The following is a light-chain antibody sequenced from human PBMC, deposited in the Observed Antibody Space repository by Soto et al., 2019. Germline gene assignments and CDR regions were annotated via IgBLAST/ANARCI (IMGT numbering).Light chain of an antibody. V-gene: IGKV3-20*01. CDR3: QQYGNSLSIT. CDR1: QSVSSSY. J-gene: IGKJ5*01. CDR2: GAS. Sequence: EIVLTQSPGTLSLSPGERATLSCRASQSVSSSYLAWYQQKPGQAPSLIISGASSRATGIPDRFSGSGSGTDFTLTITRLEPEDVAVYYCQQYGNSLSITFGQGTLLEIK.